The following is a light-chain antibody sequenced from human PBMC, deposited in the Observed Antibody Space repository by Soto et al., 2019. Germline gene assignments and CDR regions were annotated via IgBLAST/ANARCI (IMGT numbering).Light chain of an antibody. Sequence: EIVLTQSPGTLSLSPGERATLSCRASQSVSSSYLAWYQQKPGQAPRLLIYGASSRATGIPDRFSGSGSGTDFTLTISGLEPEDFAVYYCQQYRTFGPGTKVDIK. CDR3: QQYRT. CDR1: QSVSSSY. CDR2: GAS. J-gene: IGKJ3*01. V-gene: IGKV3-20*01.